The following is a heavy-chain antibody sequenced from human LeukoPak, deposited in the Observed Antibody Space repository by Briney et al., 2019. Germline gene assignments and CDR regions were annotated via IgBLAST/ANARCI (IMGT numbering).Heavy chain of an antibody. CDR1: GFTFDDYT. CDR2: ISWDGGST. CDR3: AKDSEGGYNSIFDY. Sequence: GGSLRLSCAASGFTFDDYTMHWVRQAPGKGLEWVSLISWDGGSTYYADSVKGRFTISRDNSKNSLYLQMNSLRTEDTALYYCAKDSEGGYNSIFDYWGQGTLVTVSS. V-gene: IGHV3-43*01. J-gene: IGHJ4*02. D-gene: IGHD5-24*01.